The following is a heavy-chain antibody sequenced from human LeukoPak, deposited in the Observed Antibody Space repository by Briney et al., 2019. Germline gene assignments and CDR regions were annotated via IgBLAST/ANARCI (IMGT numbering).Heavy chain of an antibody. D-gene: IGHD3-10*01. Sequence: SETLSLTCTVSGGSISSYYWSWIRQHPGKGLEWIGYIYYSGSTYYNPSLKSRVTISVDTSKNQFSLKLSSVTAADTAVYYCARGTYGSGSYYNGLRKRGYYFDYWGQGTLVTVSS. CDR2: IYYSGST. CDR3: ARGTYGSGSYYNGLRKRGYYFDY. J-gene: IGHJ4*02. V-gene: IGHV4-59*06. CDR1: GGSISSYY.